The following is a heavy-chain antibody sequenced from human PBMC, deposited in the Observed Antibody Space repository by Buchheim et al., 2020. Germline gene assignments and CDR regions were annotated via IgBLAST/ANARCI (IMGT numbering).Heavy chain of an antibody. J-gene: IGHJ4*02. Sequence: QVQLVESGGGVVQPGRSLRLSCAASGFTFSSYGMHWVRQAPGKGLEWVAVISYDGSNKYYADSVKGRFTISRDNSKNTLYLQMNSLGAEDTAVYYCATVDGDYAGFDYWGQGTL. V-gene: IGHV3-30*03. D-gene: IGHD4-17*01. CDR1: GFTFSSYG. CDR2: ISYDGSNK. CDR3: ATVDGDYAGFDY.